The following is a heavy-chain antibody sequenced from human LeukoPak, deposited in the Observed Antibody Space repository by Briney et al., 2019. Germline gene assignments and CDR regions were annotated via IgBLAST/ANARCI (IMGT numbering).Heavy chain of an antibody. CDR2: LDRDDDR. CDR1: WIALSTTGMC. V-gene: IGHV2-70*11. D-gene: IGHD4-11*01. Sequence: SGPSLVKPTQTLTLTCTFSWIALSTTGMCESWVREPPRKALEWHARLDRDDDRYYSTSLKTRLTISKDTSKNQLILTMTNMDPVDTATYDCARSHDYSNVYNDYCGQGSLGTASS. J-gene: IGHJ4*03. CDR3: ARSHDYSNVYNDY.